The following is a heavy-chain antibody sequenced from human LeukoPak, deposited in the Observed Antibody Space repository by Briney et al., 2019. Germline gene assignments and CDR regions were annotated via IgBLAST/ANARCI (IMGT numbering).Heavy chain of an antibody. CDR3: AKDHIVVVPAAIEIFDY. CDR2: MSGSGGST. D-gene: IGHD2-2*02. CDR1: GFTFSSYA. Sequence: GGSLRLSCAASGFTFSSYAMCWVRQAPGKGLEWVSTMSGSGGSTYYADSVKGRFTISRDNSKNTLYLQMNSLRAEDTAVYYCAKDHIVVVPAAIEIFDYWGQGTLVTVSS. V-gene: IGHV3-23*01. J-gene: IGHJ4*02.